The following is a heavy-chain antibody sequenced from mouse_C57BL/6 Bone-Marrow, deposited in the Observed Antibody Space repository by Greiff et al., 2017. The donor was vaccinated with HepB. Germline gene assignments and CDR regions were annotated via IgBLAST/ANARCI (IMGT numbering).Heavy chain of an antibody. CDR3: AREGWSPFDY. D-gene: IGHD1-1*02. Sequence: EVMLVESGGGLVQSGRSLRLSCATSGFTFSDFYMEWVRQAPGKGLEWIAASRNKANDYTTEYSASVKGRFIVSRDTSQSILYLQMNALRAEDTAIYYCAREGWSPFDYWGQGTTLTVSS. CDR2: SRNKANDYTT. J-gene: IGHJ2*01. CDR1: GFTFSDFY. V-gene: IGHV7-1*01.